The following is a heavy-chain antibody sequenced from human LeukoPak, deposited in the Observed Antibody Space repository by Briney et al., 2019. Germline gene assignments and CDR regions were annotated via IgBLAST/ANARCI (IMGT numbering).Heavy chain of an antibody. V-gene: IGHV3-21*01. J-gene: IGHJ3*02. D-gene: IGHD3-3*01. CDR3: ASLWGEWLQQVSFDI. CDR1: GFTFSSYS. CDR2: ISSSSSYI. Sequence: PGGSLRLSCAASGFTFSSYSMNWVRQAPGRGLEWVSSISSSSSYIYYADSVKGRFTISRDNAKNSLYLQMNSLRAEDTAVYYCASLWGEWLQQVSFDIWGQGTMVTVSS.